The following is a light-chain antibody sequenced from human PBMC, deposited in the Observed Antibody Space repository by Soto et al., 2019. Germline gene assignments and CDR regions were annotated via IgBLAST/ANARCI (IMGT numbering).Light chain of an antibody. CDR2: GAS. CDR3: QQYDSSYT. V-gene: IGKV3-20*01. Sequence: EIVLTQSPGTLSLSPGERATLSCRASQTVTNNYLAWYQQKPGQAPRLVMSGASSRASGIPDRFSGGGSGTDFTLTISKPEPEDFAVYYCQQYDSSYTFGQGTKLEIK. CDR1: QTVTNNY. J-gene: IGKJ2*01.